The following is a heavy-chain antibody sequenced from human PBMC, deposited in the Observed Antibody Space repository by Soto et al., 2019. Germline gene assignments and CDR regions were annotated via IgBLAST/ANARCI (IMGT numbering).Heavy chain of an antibody. CDR1: GGSISGYY. CDR3: ARVYRNWFDP. D-gene: IGHD4-4*01. CDR2: IYSSGSA. V-gene: IGHV4-59*01. Sequence: SETLSLTCTVSGGSISGYYWSWVRQPPGRGLEWIGYIYSSGSAVYNPSLKTRVTISIDTSKNQFSLKLSSVTAADTAVYYCARVYRNWFDPWGQGTLVTVSS. J-gene: IGHJ5*02.